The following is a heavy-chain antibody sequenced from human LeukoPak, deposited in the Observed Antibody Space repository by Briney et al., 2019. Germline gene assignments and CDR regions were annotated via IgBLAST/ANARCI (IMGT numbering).Heavy chain of an antibody. CDR2: INHSGST. CDR1: GGSLSGYY. V-gene: IGHV4-34*01. CDR3: ARVGSYYDSSGYHYNPFDI. J-gene: IGHJ3*02. Sequence: SETLSLTCAVYGGSLSGYYWSWIRQPPGKGLEWIGEINHSGSTNYNPSLKSRVTISVDTSKNQFSLKPSSVTAADTAVYYCARVGSYYDSSGYHYNPFDIWGQGTMVTVSS. D-gene: IGHD3-22*01.